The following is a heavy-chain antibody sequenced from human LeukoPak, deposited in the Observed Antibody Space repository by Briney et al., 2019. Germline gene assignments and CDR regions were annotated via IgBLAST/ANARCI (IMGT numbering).Heavy chain of an antibody. CDR2: ISPGGGTT. D-gene: IGHD1-1*01. CDR1: GFPFCSEA. V-gene: IGHV3-23*01. J-gene: IGHJ4*02. Sequence: PGGSLRLSCAVSGFPFCSEAMSWVRQSPARGPEWVAPISPGGGTTYYADYVRGRFTISRDNSKNPVYVQMNSLRVEDTAVYYCAKSRSGSANWALQIFDNWGQGTLVTVSS. CDR3: AKSRSGSANWALQIFDN.